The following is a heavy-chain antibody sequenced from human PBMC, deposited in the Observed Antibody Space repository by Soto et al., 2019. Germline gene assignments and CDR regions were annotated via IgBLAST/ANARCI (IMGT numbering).Heavy chain of an antibody. CDR2: IHPGDSDT. D-gene: IGHD6-13*01. CDR1: GYSFTNYW. CDR3: ARHNRYSSTWFEGWFDP. V-gene: IGHV5-51*01. Sequence: GPSLKISGEGSGYSFTNYWVGWVRQIPGRGLEWMGIIHPGDSDTRYSPFFQGQVTISADKSISTAYLQWSSLKASDTAMYYCARHNRYSSTWFEGWFDPWGQGTLVTVS. J-gene: IGHJ5*02.